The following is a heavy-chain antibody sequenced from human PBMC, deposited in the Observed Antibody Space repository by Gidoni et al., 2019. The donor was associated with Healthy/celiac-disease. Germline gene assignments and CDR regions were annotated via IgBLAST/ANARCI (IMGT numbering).Heavy chain of an antibody. V-gene: IGHV4-30-4*01. CDR3: ASTPNIAAAGTWVVWFDP. Sequence: QVQLQESGPGLVKPSQTLSLTCTVSGGSISSGDYYWSWIRQPPGKGLEWIGYIYYSGSTYYNPSLKSRVTISVDTSKNQFSLKLSSVTAADTAVYYCASTPNIAAAGTWVVWFDPWGQGTLVTVSS. CDR1: GGSISSGDYY. J-gene: IGHJ5*02. CDR2: IYYSGST. D-gene: IGHD6-13*01.